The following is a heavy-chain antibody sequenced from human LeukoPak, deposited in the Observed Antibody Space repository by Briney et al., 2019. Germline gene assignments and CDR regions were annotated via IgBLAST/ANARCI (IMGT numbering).Heavy chain of an antibody. CDR1: GIPFSSFG. CDR3: ARDTSRGYSPEGAFDI. CDR2: IWYDGSNK. D-gene: IGHD5-18*01. J-gene: IGHJ3*02. Sequence: GRSLRLSCAAPGIPFSSFGMHWLRQAPGKGLEWVAFIWYDGSNKYYADSVKGRFTISRDNSKNTLYLQMNSLTAEDTAVYYCARDTSRGYSPEGAFDIWGQGTMVTVSS. V-gene: IGHV3-33*01.